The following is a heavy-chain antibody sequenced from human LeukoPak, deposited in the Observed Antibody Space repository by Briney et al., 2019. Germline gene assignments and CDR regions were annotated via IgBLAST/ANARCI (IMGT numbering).Heavy chain of an antibody. CDR2: IYYSGST. V-gene: IGHV4-31*03. CDR1: GGSISSGGYY. J-gene: IGHJ4*02. CDR3: ARGQYYYDSSGYYDDY. Sequence: SSETLSLTCTVSGGSISSGGYYWSWIRQHPGKGLEWIGYIYYSGSTYYNPSLKSRVTISVDTSKNQFSLKLSSVTAADTAVYYCARGQYYYDSSGYYDDYWGQGTLVTVSS. D-gene: IGHD3-22*01.